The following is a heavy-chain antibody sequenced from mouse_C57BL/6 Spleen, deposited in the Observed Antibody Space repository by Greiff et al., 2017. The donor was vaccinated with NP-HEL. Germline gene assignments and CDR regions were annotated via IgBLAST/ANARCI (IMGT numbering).Heavy chain of an antibody. CDR1: GYSFTDYN. CDR3: ARSEDGYYVGFDY. CDR2: INPNYGTT. Sequence: VHVKQSGPELVKPGASVKISCKASGYSFTDYNMNWVKQSNGKSLEWIGVINPNYGTTSYNQKFKGKATLTVDQSSSTAYMQLNSLTSEDSAVYYCARSEDGYYVGFDYWGQGTTLTVSS. V-gene: IGHV1-39*01. D-gene: IGHD2-3*01. J-gene: IGHJ2*01.